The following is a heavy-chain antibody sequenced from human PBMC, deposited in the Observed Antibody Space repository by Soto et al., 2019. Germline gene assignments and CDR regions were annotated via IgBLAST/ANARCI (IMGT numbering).Heavy chain of an antibody. J-gene: IGHJ4*02. CDR1: GGSISSYY. CDR3: ARSELAAAGTPCYFDY. D-gene: IGHD6-13*01. CDR2: IYYSGST. Sequence: SETLSLTCTVSGGSISSYYWSWIRQPPGKGLEWIGYIYYSGSTNYNPSLKSRVTISVDTSKNQFSLKLSSVTAADTAVYYCARSELAAAGTPCYFDYWGQGTLVTVSS. V-gene: IGHV4-59*01.